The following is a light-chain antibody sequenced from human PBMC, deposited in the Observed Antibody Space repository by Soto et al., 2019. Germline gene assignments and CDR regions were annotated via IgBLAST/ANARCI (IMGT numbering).Light chain of an antibody. J-gene: IGKJ5*01. CDR2: GAS. CDR3: QQYENRSSIT. V-gene: IGKV3-15*01. CDR1: QNIRSK. Sequence: IVIPHSPTTLSVSPGEGATLSCRASQNIRSKLAWYQQKHARAPRLLISGASTRAAGSPVRFSGSGSWTEFALAISSLLSEDFAVYYCQQYENRSSITFGQGTRLEI.